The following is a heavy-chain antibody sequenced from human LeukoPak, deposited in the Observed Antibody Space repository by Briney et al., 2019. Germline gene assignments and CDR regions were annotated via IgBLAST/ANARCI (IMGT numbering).Heavy chain of an antibody. Sequence: GASVKVSCKASGYTFTGYYMHWVRQAPGQGLEWMGWINPNSGGTNYAQKFQGRVTMTRDTSISTAYMELSRLRSDDTAVYYCARGKLLGGRDDLYYYYYYMDVWGKGTTVTVSS. J-gene: IGHJ6*03. V-gene: IGHV1-2*02. CDR3: ARGKLLGGRDDLYYYYYYMDV. CDR2: INPNSGGT. CDR1: GYTFTGYY. D-gene: IGHD1-26*01.